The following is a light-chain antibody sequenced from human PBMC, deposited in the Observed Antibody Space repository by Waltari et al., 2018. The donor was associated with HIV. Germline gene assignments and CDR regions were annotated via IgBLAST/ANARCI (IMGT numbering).Light chain of an antibody. J-gene: IGKJ2*01. CDR3: QQYGSSYT. CDR1: QSVSSSY. CDR2: GAS. V-gene: IGKV3-20*01. Sequence: EIVLTHPPGTPSLSSGERATLSCRASQSVSSSYLAWYQQKPGQAPRLLIYGASSRATGIPDRFSGSGSGTDFTLTISRLEPEDFAVYYCQQYGSSYTFGQGTKLEIK.